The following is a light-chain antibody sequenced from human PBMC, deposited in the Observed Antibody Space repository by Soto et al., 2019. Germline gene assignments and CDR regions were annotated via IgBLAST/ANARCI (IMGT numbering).Light chain of an antibody. CDR1: QSVSSY. J-gene: IGKJ4*01. V-gene: IGKV3-11*01. Sequence: EIVLTQSPATLSLSPGERATLSCRASQSVSSYLAWYQQKPGQAPRLLIYDASNRATGIPARFSGSGSGTGFTITISSLEPEDFAVYYCQQRSNWPPGLTFGGGTKVEIK. CDR3: QQRSNWPPGLT. CDR2: DAS.